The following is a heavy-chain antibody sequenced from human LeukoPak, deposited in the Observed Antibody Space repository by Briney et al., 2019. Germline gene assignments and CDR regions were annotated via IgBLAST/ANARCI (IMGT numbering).Heavy chain of an antibody. Sequence: PGGSLRLSCAASGFTFDDYAMHWVRQAPGKGLVWVSRINSDGSSTSYADSVKGRFTISRDNAKNTLYLQMNSLRAEDTAVYYCARDSRNYDILTGYFYYFDYWGQGTLVTVSS. CDR3: ARDSRNYDILTGYFYYFDY. J-gene: IGHJ4*02. CDR2: INSDGSST. CDR1: GFTFDDYA. D-gene: IGHD3-9*01. V-gene: IGHV3-74*01.